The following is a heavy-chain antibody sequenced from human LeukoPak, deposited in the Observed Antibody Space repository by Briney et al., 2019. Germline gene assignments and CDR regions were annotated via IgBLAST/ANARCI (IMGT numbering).Heavy chain of an antibody. CDR3: AREEPSSTIDY. Sequence: SETLSLTCTVSGGSVSSGNSFWSWIRQPPGKELEWIGYISYSGSTTYNPSLNSRAAISVDTSKNQFSLKLTSVTAADTAVYFCAREEPSSTIDYWGQGTLVTVSS. CDR2: ISYSGST. V-gene: IGHV4-61*01. D-gene: IGHD2-2*01. J-gene: IGHJ4*02. CDR1: GGSVSSGNSF.